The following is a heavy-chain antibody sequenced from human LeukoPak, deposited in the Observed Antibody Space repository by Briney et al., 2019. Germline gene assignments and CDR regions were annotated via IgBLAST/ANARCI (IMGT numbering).Heavy chain of an antibody. V-gene: IGHV4-34*01. Sequence: SETLSLTCAVYDGSFSGYYWNWIRQPPGKGLEWIGEIHQSGNTNYNPSLKSRFTISVDTSKNQFSLKLSSVTAADTAVYYCARDRGDGYDYFWDYWGQGTLVTVSS. J-gene: IGHJ4*02. CDR1: DGSFSGYY. CDR2: IHQSGNT. CDR3: ARDRGDGYDYFWDY. D-gene: IGHD5-12*01.